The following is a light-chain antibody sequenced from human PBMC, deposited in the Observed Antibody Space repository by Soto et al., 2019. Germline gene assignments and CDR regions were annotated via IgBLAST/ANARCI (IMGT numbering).Light chain of an antibody. CDR2: DAS. CDR1: QSISSW. Sequence: DIQMTQSPSTLSASVGDRVTITCRASQSISSWLAWYQQKPGKAPKLLIYDASSLESGVPSRFSGSGSGTEFNLTIIRLQPDDFATYYCQQYNSYPWTFGQGTKVEIK. CDR3: QQYNSYPWT. J-gene: IGKJ1*01. V-gene: IGKV1-5*01.